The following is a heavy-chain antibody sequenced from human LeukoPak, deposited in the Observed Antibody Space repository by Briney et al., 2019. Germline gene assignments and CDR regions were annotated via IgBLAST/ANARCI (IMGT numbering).Heavy chain of an antibody. J-gene: IGHJ6*03. D-gene: IGHD2-2*01. CDR1: GGSISSYY. Sequence: SETLSLTCTVSGGSISSYYWSWIRQPAGKGLEWIGRIYTSGSTNYNPSLKSRVTMSVDTSKNQFSLKLNSVTAADTAVYYCAKEDIVVVPAAMGGYYYYYMDVWGKGTTVTVSS. CDR3: AKEDIVVVPAAMGGYYYYYMDV. CDR2: IYTSGST. V-gene: IGHV4-4*07.